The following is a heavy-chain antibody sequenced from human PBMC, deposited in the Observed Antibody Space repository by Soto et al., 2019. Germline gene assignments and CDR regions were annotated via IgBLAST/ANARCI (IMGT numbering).Heavy chain of an antibody. CDR1: GYTFTSYD. CDR3: ARVGRFRAAAGKRDDYYYGMDV. D-gene: IGHD6-13*01. V-gene: IGHV1-8*01. Sequence: GASVKVSCKASGYTFTSYDINWVRQATGQGLEWMGWVNPNSGNTGYAQKFQGRVTMTRNTSISTAYMELSSLRSEDTAVYYCARVGRFRAAAGKRDDYYYGMDVWGQGTTVTVSS. J-gene: IGHJ6*02. CDR2: VNPNSGNT.